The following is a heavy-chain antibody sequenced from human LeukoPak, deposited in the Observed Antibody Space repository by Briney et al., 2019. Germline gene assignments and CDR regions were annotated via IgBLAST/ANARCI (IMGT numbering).Heavy chain of an antibody. CDR3: AKAPRFGDHATEYYYYYMHV. Sequence: PGGPLRLPCAASGFTFNSLGMRGLPQAPGKGREGVTSFNGSGGSTYYADSVKGRFTISRDNSKNTLYLQMNSLSVEDTAVYYCAKAPRFGDHATEYYYYYMHVWGKGTTVTV. CDR2: FNGSGGST. D-gene: IGHD3-16*01. CDR1: GFTFNSLG. V-gene: IGHV3-23*01. J-gene: IGHJ6*03.